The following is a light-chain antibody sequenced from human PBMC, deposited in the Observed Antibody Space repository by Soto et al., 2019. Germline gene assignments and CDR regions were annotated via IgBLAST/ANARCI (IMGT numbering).Light chain of an antibody. Sequence: DIVMTQSPDSLAVSLGERATINCKSSQSVLYSSNNKNYLAWYQQKPAQPPKLLIYWASTRESGVADRFSGSGSGTDFTLAVSSVQAEDVAVYYCQQYYSTPWTFGQRTKVVIK. V-gene: IGKV4-1*01. CDR2: WAS. J-gene: IGKJ1*01. CDR1: QSVLYSSNNKNY. CDR3: QQYYSTPWT.